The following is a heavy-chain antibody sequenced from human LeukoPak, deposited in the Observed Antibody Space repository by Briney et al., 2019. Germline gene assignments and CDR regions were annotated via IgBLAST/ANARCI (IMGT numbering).Heavy chain of an antibody. J-gene: IGHJ3*02. V-gene: IGHV3-7*01. CDR3: ARDLAGPPQEAFDI. CDR2: IKQDGSEK. Sequence: PGGSLRLSCAASGFIFSSYWMSWVRQAPGKGLEWVANIKQDGSEKYYVDSVKGRFTISRDNAKNSLYLQVNSLRAEDTAVYYCARDLAGPPQEAFDIWGQGTMVTVSS. CDR1: GFIFSSYW.